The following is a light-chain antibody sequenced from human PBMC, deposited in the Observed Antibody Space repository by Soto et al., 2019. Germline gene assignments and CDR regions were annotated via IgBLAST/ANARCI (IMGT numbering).Light chain of an antibody. Sequence: DIQMTQSPSTLSASVGDRVTITCRASQSINNWLAWYQQKPGKAPNLLISDSSDLQSGVPSRFSGSGSGTEFTLTISSLQPDDFATYYCQHYNGYSWTFGQGTK. J-gene: IGKJ1*01. CDR1: QSINNW. CDR2: DSS. V-gene: IGKV1-5*01. CDR3: QHYNGYSWT.